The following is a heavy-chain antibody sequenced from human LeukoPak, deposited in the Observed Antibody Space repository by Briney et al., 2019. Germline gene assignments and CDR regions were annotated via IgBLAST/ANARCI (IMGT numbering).Heavy chain of an antibody. Sequence: GGSLRLSRAASGFTFSTYNMNWVRQAPGKGLEWVSSISSSSNYIYYADSVKGRFTISRDNAKNSLYLQMNNLRAEDTDVYYCARDVGASAPDAFDIWGQGTMVTVSS. CDR2: ISSSSNYI. J-gene: IGHJ3*02. V-gene: IGHV3-21*01. CDR3: ARDVGASAPDAFDI. CDR1: GFTFSTYN. D-gene: IGHD1-26*01.